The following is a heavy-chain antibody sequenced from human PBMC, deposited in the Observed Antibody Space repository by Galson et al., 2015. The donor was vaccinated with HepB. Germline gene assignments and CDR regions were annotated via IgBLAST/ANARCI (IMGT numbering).Heavy chain of an antibody. Sequence: SLRLSCAVSGFAFNNYAMIWLRQAPGKGLEWVSVIGGSGGNTYYADSVKDRFTISRDNSKNTVYLQMNSLRAEDTAVYYCAKDAVNIVGASYFDYWGQGTLVTVSS. CDR3: AKDAVNIVGASYFDY. CDR1: GFAFNNYA. V-gene: IGHV3-23*01. CDR2: IGGSGGNT. J-gene: IGHJ4*02. D-gene: IGHD1-26*01.